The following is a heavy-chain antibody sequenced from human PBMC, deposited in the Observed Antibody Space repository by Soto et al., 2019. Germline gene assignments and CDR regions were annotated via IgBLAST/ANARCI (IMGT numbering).Heavy chain of an antibody. J-gene: IGHJ4*02. V-gene: IGHV4-38-2*01. CDR1: GYSISSGYY. CDR3: ARGYYDFWSGSQPFDY. D-gene: IGHD3-3*01. CDR2: IYHSGST. Sequence: SETLSLTCAVSGYSISSGYYWGWIRQPPGKGLEWIGSIYHSGSTYYNPSLKGRVTISVDTSKKQFSLKLSSVTAADTAVYYCARGYYDFWSGSQPFDYWGQGTMVTVYS.